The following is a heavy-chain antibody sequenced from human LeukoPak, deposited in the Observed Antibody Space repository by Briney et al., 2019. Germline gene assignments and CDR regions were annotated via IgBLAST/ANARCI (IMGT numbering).Heavy chain of an antibody. CDR2: ISGSGGST. J-gene: IGHJ4*02. CDR3: AKDLEQWLAVAVDY. CDR1: GFSFISYG. V-gene: IGHV3-23*01. Sequence: GGSLRLSCAASGFSFISYGMHWVRQAPGKGLEWVSAISGSGGSTYYADSVKGRFTISRDNSKNTLYLQMNSLRAEDTAVYYCAKDLEQWLAVAVDYWGQGTLVTVSS. D-gene: IGHD6-19*01.